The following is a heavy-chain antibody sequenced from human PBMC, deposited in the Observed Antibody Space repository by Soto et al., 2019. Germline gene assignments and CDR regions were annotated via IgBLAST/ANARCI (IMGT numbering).Heavy chain of an antibody. V-gene: IGHV3-30*18. J-gene: IGHJ2*01. Sequence: QVQLVESGGGVVQPGRSLRLSCAASGFTFSSYGMHWVRQAPGKGLEWVAVISYDGSNIYYADSVKGRFTISRDNSKNTLYLQMNSLRAEDTAVYYCAKDWNAGYFDLWGRGTLVTVSS. D-gene: IGHD1-1*01. CDR3: AKDWNAGYFDL. CDR2: ISYDGSNI. CDR1: GFTFSSYG.